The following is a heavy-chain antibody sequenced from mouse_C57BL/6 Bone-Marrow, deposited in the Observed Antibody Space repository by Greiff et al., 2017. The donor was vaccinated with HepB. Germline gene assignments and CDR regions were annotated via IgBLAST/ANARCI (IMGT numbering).Heavy chain of an antibody. J-gene: IGHJ4*01. CDR1: GYTFTEYT. CDR2: FYPGSGSI. V-gene: IGHV1-62-2*01. CDR3: AGHEDKGTTVVEPMDY. Sequence: VKLQQSGAELVKPGASVKLSCKASGYTFTEYTIHWVKQRSGQGIVWIGWFYPGSGSITYNEKFKDEATLTADQSSSTVYMEVSRLSSEDAAVYFCAGHEDKGTTVVEPMDYWGQGTSVTVSS. D-gene: IGHD1-1*01.